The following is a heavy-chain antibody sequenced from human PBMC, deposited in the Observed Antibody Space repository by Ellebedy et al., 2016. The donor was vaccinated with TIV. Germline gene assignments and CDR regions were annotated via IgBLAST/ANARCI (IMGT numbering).Heavy chain of an antibody. D-gene: IGHD3-22*01. CDR3: VRDGAYGDYSPGYYGMDV. CDR2: INQDGSDK. J-gene: IGHJ6*02. CDR1: AFSFRSYW. V-gene: IGHV3-7*03. Sequence: GESLKISCAASAFSFRSYWMSWVRQAPGKGLEWVANINQDGSDKYYVDSVKGRFTISRDNAKNSVYLRMNTRRVEDTAVYHCVRDGAYGDYSPGYYGMDVWGQGTTVTVSS.